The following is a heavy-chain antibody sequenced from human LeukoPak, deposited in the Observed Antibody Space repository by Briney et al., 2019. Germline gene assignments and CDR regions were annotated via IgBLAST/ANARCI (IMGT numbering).Heavy chain of an antibody. CDR3: ARDRREYYFDY. CDR2: ISGSGGST. CDR1: GFTFSSYG. J-gene: IGHJ4*02. V-gene: IGHV3-23*01. Sequence: PGGPLRLSCAASGFTFSSYGMSWVRQAPGKGLEWVSAISGSGGSTYYADSVKGRFTISRDNSKNTLYLQMNSLRAEDTAVYYCARDRREYYFDYWGQGTLVTVSS. D-gene: IGHD3-10*01.